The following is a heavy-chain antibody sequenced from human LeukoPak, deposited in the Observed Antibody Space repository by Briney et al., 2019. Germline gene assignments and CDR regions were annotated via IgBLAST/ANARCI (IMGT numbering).Heavy chain of an antibody. Sequence: PSETLSLTCTVSGYSISSGYYWGSIRQPPEKGLEWIGSIYLSGSTYYNPSLKSPVPISVDTSKNQFSLKLSSVTAADTAVCYWASDWKQGAFDIWGQGTMVTVSS. J-gene: IGHJ3*02. CDR3: ASDWKQGAFDI. V-gene: IGHV4-38-2*02. CDR1: GYSISSGYY. D-gene: IGHD1-1*01. CDR2: IYLSGST.